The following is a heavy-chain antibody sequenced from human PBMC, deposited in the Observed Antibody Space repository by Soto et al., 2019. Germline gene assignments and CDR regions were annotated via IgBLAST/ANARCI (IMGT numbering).Heavy chain of an antibody. V-gene: IGHV1-8*01. Sequence: QVQLVQSGTEVKKLGAAVKVSCKASGYTFTSYDINCVRQATGQVLEYMGWMNPNSGNTGYAQKFQGRATMTRNTSISTAYMELSSLRSDDTAVYYCARERVRYGMDVWGQGTKVTVSS. CDR2: MNPNSGNT. CDR3: ARERVRYGMDV. CDR1: GYTFTSYD. D-gene: IGHD1-1*01. J-gene: IGHJ6*02.